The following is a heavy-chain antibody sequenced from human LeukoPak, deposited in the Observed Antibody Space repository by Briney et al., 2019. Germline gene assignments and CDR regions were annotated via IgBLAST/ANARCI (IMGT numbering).Heavy chain of an antibody. V-gene: IGHV3-21*01. Sequence: GGSLRLSCAASEFTFTIYSMNWVRQAPGKGLEWVSSIHSSGSYTYYADSVRGRFIISRDNAKNSVYLQMNSLRAEDTAVYYCARSGEFGAFDIWGQGTMVTVSS. CDR1: EFTFTIYS. J-gene: IGHJ3*02. CDR3: ARSGEFGAFDI. D-gene: IGHD3-10*01. CDR2: IHSSGSYT.